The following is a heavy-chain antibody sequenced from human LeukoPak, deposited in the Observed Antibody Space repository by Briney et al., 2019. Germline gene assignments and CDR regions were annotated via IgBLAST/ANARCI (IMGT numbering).Heavy chain of an antibody. CDR2: IKQDGSEK. J-gene: IGHJ4*02. D-gene: IGHD3-10*01. CDR3: AREKAMVRGVIMKVLDY. CDR1: GFTFSSYW. V-gene: IGHV3-7*01. Sequence: LPGGSLRLSCAASGFTFSSYWMSWVRQAPGKGLEWVANIKQDGSEKYYVDSVKGRFTISRDNAKNSLYLQMNSLRAEDTAVYYCAREKAMVRGVIMKVLDYWGQGTLVTVSS.